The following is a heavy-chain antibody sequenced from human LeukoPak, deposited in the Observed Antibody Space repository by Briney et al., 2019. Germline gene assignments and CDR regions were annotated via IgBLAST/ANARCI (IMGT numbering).Heavy chain of an antibody. Sequence: PSETLSLTCTVSGGSISSYYGSWIRQPPGKGLEWIGYIYYSGSTNYNPSLKSRVTISVDTSKNQFSLKLSSVTAADTAVYYCASPSEDSSGWESFDYWGQGTLVTVSS. J-gene: IGHJ4*02. D-gene: IGHD6-19*01. CDR1: GGSISSYY. CDR3: ASPSEDSSGWESFDY. V-gene: IGHV4-59*01. CDR2: IYYSGST.